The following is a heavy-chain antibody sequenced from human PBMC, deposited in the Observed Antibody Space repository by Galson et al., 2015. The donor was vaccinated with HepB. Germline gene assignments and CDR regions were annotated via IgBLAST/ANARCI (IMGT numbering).Heavy chain of an antibody. J-gene: IGHJ6*02. D-gene: IGHD3-10*01. Sequence: SLRLSCAASGFTFSSYAMHWVRQAPGKGLEWVAVISYDGSNKYYADSVKGRFTISRDNSKNTLYLQMNSLRAEDTAVYYCAREEVHLWFGEMLNYYYGMDVWGQGTTVTVSS. CDR3: AREEVHLWFGEMLNYYYGMDV. CDR1: GFTFSSYA. V-gene: IGHV3-30*04. CDR2: ISYDGSNK.